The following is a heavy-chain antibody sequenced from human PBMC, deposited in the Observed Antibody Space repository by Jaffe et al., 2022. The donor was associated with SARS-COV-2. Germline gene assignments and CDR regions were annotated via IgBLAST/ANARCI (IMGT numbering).Heavy chain of an antibody. CDR3: AKNRGGKYCSGGSCYYFDY. J-gene: IGHJ4*02. CDR1: GFTFSSYG. D-gene: IGHD2-15*01. CDR2: ISYDGSNK. V-gene: IGHV3-30*18. Sequence: QVQLVESGGGVVQPGRSLRLSCAASGFTFSSYGMHWVRQAPGKGLEWVAVISYDGSNKYYADSVKGRFTISRDNSKNTLYLQMNSLRAEDTAVYYCAKNRGGKYCSGGSCYYFDYWGQGTLVTVSS.